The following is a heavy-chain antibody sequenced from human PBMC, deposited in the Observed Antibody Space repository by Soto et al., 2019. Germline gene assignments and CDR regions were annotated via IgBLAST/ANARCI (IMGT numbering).Heavy chain of an antibody. CDR2: IIPILGIA. Sequence: ASVKVSCKASGGTFSSYTISWVRQAPGQGLEWMGRIIPILGIANYAQKFQGRVTITADKSTSTAYMELSSLRREDTAVYYCASRIAAPYYFDYWGQGTLVTVSS. D-gene: IGHD6-6*01. V-gene: IGHV1-69*02. CDR3: ASRIAAPYYFDY. CDR1: GGTFSSYT. J-gene: IGHJ4*02.